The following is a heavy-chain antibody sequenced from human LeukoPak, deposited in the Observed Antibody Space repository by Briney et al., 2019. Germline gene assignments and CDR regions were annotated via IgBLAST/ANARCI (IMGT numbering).Heavy chain of an antibody. CDR1: GCSFSSYW. D-gene: IGHD6-13*01. J-gene: IGHJ3*02. V-gene: IGHV5-51*01. CDR2: IYPGDSDT. CDR3: ARNSSSWYDRAGDAFDI. Sequence: GESLKISCKGSGCSFSSYWIGWVRQMPGKGLEWMGIIYPGDSDTRYSPSFQGQVTISADKSISTAYLQWSSLKASDTAMYYCARNSSSWYDRAGDAFDIWGQGTMVTVSS.